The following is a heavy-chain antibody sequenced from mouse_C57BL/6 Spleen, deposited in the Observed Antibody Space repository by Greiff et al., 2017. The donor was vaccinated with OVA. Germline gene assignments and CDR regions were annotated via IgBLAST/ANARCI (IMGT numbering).Heavy chain of an antibody. J-gene: IGHJ4*01. CDR2: INYDGSST. D-gene: IGHD1-1*01. CDR1: GFTFSDYY. CDR3: ARYIYYGSSFAMDY. V-gene: IGHV5-16*01. Sequence: DVKLVESEGGLVQPGSSMKLSCTASGFTFSDYYMAWVRQVPEKGLEWVANINYDGSSTYYLDSLKSRFIISRDNAKNILYLQMSSLKSEDTATYYCARYIYYGSSFAMDYWGQGTSVTVSS.